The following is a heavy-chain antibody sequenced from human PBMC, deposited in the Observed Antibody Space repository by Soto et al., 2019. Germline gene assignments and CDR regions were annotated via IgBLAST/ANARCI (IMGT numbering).Heavy chain of an antibody. D-gene: IGHD1-26*01. Sequence: LSLTCAVYGASFSGYSWSWIRQPPGKGLEWIGDIDHDGSTSYNSSLNSRVTISIDTSKNQFSLNLNSVTAADTAVYYCARVGANPSDYWGPGTLVTVSS. CDR1: GASFSGYS. V-gene: IGHV4-34*01. CDR3: ARVGANPSDY. CDR2: IDHDGST. J-gene: IGHJ4*02.